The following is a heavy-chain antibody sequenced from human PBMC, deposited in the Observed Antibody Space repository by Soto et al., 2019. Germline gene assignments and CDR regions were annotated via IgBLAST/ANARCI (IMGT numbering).Heavy chain of an antibody. CDR1: GYTFTSYP. J-gene: IGHJ4*02. CDR3: ARDTGNSLDY. V-gene: IGHV1-18*01. CDR2: IGPSSGNT. Sequence: QVQLLQSGGQEKKPGASVKVSCKASGYTFTSYPISWVRQAPGQGLEWVGWIGPSSGNTDSARNLEGRDNMTTDTSTRKAYMELRRLRSDDTAAYYCARDTGNSLDYWGQGTLVTVSS.